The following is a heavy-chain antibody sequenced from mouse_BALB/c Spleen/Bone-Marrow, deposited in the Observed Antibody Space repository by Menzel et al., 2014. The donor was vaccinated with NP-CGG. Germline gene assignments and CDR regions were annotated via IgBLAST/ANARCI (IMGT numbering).Heavy chain of an antibody. CDR1: GFNIKDTY. CDR3: AGGWLPSYAMDY. V-gene: IGHV14-3*02. J-gene: IGHJ4*01. CDR2: IDPANGNT. Sequence: EVKVVESGAELVKPGASVKLSCTVSGFNIKDTYMHWVKQRPEQGLEWIGRIDPANGNTKYDPKFQGKATITADTSSNTAYLQLSSLTSEDTAVYYCAGGWLPSYAMDYWGQGTSVTVSS. D-gene: IGHD2-2*01.